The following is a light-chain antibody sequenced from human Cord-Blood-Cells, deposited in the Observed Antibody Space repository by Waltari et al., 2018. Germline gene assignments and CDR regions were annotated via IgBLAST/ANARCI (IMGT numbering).Light chain of an antibody. CDR2: AAS. J-gene: IGKJ5*01. CDR1: QGISSC. Sequence: DIQMNQSTSSVSASVGDRVAITCRASQGISSCLAWYQQKPGKAPKLLIYAASSLQSGVPSRFSGIGSGTYFTLTISSLQPEDFATYYCQQANSFPITFGQGTRLEIK. V-gene: IGKV1-12*01. CDR3: QQANSFPIT.